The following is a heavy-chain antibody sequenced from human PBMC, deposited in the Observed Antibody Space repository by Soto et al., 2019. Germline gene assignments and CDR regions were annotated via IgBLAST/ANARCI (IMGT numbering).Heavy chain of an antibody. D-gene: IGHD5-12*01. CDR2: IKSKTDGGTT. J-gene: IGHJ4*02. CDR3: TTGSRSGSDWNY. Sequence: PGGSLRLSCAASGFTFSNAWMSWVRQAPGKGLEWVGRIKSKTDGGTTDYAAPVKGRFTISRDDSKNTLYLQMNSLKTEDTAVYYCTTGSRSGSDWNYWGQGTLVTVSS. CDR1: GFTFSNAW. V-gene: IGHV3-15*01.